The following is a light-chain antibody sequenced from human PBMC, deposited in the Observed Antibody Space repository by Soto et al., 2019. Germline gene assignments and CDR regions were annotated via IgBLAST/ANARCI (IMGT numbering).Light chain of an antibody. CDR2: EVS. V-gene: IGLV2-8*01. Sequence: QSALTQPPSASGSPGQSVAISCTGTSSDVGGYSYVSWYQQHPGKAPKLMIYEVSKRPSGVPDRFSGSKSGNTASLTVSGLQAEDEADYYCSSYASSRAIVFGGGTKLTVL. CDR1: SSDVGGYSY. CDR3: SSYASSRAIV. J-gene: IGLJ3*02.